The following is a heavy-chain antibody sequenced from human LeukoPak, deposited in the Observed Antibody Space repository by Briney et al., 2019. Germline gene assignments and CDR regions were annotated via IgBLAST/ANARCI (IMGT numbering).Heavy chain of an antibody. J-gene: IGHJ3*02. D-gene: IGHD1-26*01. Sequence: ASVKVSCKVSGYTLTELSMHWVRQAPGKGLEWMGGFDPEDGETIYAQKFQGRVTMTEDTSTDTAYMELSRLRSDDTAMFYCARLGGGLDIWGQGTMVTVSS. CDR2: FDPEDGET. CDR3: ARLGGGLDI. CDR1: GYTLTELS. V-gene: IGHV1-24*01.